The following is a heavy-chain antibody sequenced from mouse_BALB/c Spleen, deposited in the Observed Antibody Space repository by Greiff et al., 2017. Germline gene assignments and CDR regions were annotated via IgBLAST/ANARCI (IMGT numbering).Heavy chain of an antibody. CDR3: TSAAYYRYPFYAMDY. CDR2: IDPSDSYT. CDR1: GYTFTSYW. D-gene: IGHD2-14*01. J-gene: IGHJ4*01. Sequence: QVQLQQPGAELVKPGASVKMSCKASGYTFTSYWMHWVKQRPGQGLEWIGVIDPSDSYTSYNQKFKGKATLTVDTSSSTAYMQLSSLTSEDSAVYYCTSAAYYRYPFYAMDYWGQGTSVTVSS. V-gene: IGHV1S127*01.